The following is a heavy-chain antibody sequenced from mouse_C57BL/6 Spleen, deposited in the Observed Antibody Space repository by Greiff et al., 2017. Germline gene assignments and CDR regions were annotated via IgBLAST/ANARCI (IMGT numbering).Heavy chain of an antibody. J-gene: IGHJ4*01. CDR3: AAITTVVGSMDY. V-gene: IGHV1-26*01. CDR1: GYTFTDYY. D-gene: IGHD1-1*01. CDR2: INPNNGGT. Sequence: EVQLQQSGPELVKPGASVKISCKASGYTFTDYYMNWVKQSHGKSLEWIGAINPNNGGTSYNQKFKGKATLTVDKSSSTAYMELRSLTSEDSAVYYCAAITTVVGSMDYWGQGTSVTVSS.